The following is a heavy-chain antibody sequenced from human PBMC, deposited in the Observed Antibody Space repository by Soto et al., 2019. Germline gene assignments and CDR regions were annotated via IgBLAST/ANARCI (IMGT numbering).Heavy chain of an antibody. J-gene: IGHJ4*02. CDR3: AHFPAAGLYYFDY. CDR2: IYWDDDK. Sequence: QITLKESGPTLVKPTQTLTLTCTSGFSLSTSGVGVVWIRQPPGKALEWLALIYWDDDKRYSPSLKSRLTITKDNSKNQVVLTMTNMDPVDTATYYCAHFPAAGLYYFDYWGQGTLVTVSS. D-gene: IGHD6-13*01. V-gene: IGHV2-5*02. CDR1: GFSLSTSGVG.